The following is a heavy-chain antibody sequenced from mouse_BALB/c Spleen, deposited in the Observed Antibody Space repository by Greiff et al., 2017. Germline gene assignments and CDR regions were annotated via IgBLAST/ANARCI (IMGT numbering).Heavy chain of an antibody. V-gene: IGHV3-2*02. CDR3: AIYDYDVGSH. J-gene: IGHJ4*01. Sequence: EVKLMESGPGLVKPSQSLSLTCTVTGYSITSDYAWNWIRQFPGNKLEWVGYISYSGSTSYNPSLKSRISITRDTSKNQFFLQLNSVTTEDTATYYCAIYDYDVGSHWGQGTSVTVSS. D-gene: IGHD2-4*01. CDR2: ISYSGST. CDR1: GYSITSDYA.